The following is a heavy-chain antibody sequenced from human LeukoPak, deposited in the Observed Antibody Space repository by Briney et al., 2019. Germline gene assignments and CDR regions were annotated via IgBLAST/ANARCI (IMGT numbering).Heavy chain of an antibody. V-gene: IGHV4-59*01. CDR2: IYYSVGT. CDR3: ARGPARLDP. Sequence: PSETLSLTCTVSGGSISGYYWSWIRQPPGKRLEWFGYIYYSVGTNYNPSLKSRVAISVDTSKNQFSLKLTSVTAADTAVYYCARGPARLDPWGQGTLVTVSS. J-gene: IGHJ5*02. CDR1: GGSISGYY.